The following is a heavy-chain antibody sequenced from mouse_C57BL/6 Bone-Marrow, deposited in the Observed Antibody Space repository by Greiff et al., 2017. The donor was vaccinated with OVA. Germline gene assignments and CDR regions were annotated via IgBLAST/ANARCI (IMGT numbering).Heavy chain of an antibody. Sequence: VQLQQSGAELVRPGASVKLSCTASGFNIKDDYMHWVKQRPEQGLEWIGWIDPENGDTEYASKFQGKATITADTSSNTAYLQLSSLTSEDTAVYYCTTSCMTTVGGFAYWGQGTLVTVSA. V-gene: IGHV14-4*01. CDR3: TTSCMTTVGGFAY. D-gene: IGHD1-1*01. J-gene: IGHJ3*01. CDR2: IDPENGDT. CDR1: GFNIKDDY.